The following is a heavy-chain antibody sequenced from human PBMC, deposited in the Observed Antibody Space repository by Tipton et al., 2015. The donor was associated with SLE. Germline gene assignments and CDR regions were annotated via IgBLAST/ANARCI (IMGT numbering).Heavy chain of an antibody. CDR3: ARDTYYAFDY. D-gene: IGHD3-10*01. CDR2: IYYNGRT. Sequence: GLVKPSETLSLTCTVSGGSIRSSNWWSWVRQPPGKGLEWLGYIYYNGRTNYNPSLKSRVSISIDTSKNQFSLKVTSVTAADTAVYYCARDTYYAFDYCGQERLVTVSS. J-gene: IGHJ4*02. V-gene: IGHV4-4*02. CDR1: GGSIRSSNW.